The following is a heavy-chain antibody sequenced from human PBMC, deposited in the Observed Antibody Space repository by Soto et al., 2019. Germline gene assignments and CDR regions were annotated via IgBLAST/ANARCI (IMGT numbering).Heavy chain of an antibody. Sequence: SVKVSCKASGGTFSSYAISWVRQAPGQGLEWMGGIIPIFGTANYAQKFQGRVTITADESTSTAYMELSSLRSEDTAVFYCAPTVTTVVTYHSGMAVWGNGTTVPVSP. CDR2: IIPIFGTA. CDR1: GGTFSSYA. CDR3: APTVTTVVTYHSGMAV. D-gene: IGHD4-17*01. V-gene: IGHV1-69*13. J-gene: IGHJ6*04.